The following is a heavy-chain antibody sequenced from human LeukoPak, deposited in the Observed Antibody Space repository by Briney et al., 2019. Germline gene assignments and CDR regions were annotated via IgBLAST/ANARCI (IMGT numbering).Heavy chain of an antibody. CDR3: ARGTDYYDFWSSYFSPPPLDCDY. CDR2: INPNSGGT. J-gene: IGHJ4*02. D-gene: IGHD3-3*01. Sequence: ASVKVSCKASGYTFTGYYMHGVRQAPGQGLEWMGWINPNSGGTNYAQKFQGRVTMTRDTSISTAYMELSRLRSDDTAVYYCARGTDYYDFWSSYFSPPPLDCDYWGQGTLVTVSS. CDR1: GYTFTGYY. V-gene: IGHV1-2*02.